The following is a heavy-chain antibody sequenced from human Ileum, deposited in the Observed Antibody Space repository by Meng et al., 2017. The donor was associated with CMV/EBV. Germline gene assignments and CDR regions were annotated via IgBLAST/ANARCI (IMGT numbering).Heavy chain of an antibody. CDR3: ARAKQAAENFDS. V-gene: IGHV4-30-4*08. CDR1: GASISSGDYY. Sequence: QVQLQESGPGLGKHSETLSLTCTVSGASISSGDYYWTWIRQPPGKGLEWIGYIYYTGATYYRPSLESRIVISSDTSKNHFSLTLTSVTAADTAVYFCARAKQAAENFDSWGQGTLVTVSS. J-gene: IGHJ4*02. D-gene: IGHD6-13*01. CDR2: IYYTGAT.